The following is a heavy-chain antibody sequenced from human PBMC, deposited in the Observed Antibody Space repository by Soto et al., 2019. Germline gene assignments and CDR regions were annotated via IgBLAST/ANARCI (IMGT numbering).Heavy chain of an antibody. Sequence: SGPTLVNPTQTLTLSCTFSGFSLSISGVGVGWIRQPPGKALEWLALIYWDDDKRYSPSLKSRLTITKDTSKNQVVLTMTNMDPVDTATYYCAHTPDTSMVTGFDYWGQGTLVTVSS. CDR1: GFSLSISGVG. CDR3: AHTPDTSMVTGFDY. D-gene: IGHD5-18*01. V-gene: IGHV2-5*02. CDR2: IYWDDDK. J-gene: IGHJ4*02.